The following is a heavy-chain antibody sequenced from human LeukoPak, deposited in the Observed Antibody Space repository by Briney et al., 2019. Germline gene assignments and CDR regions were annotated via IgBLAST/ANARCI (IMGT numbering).Heavy chain of an antibody. CDR2: ISGSSGST. J-gene: IGHJ5*02. V-gene: IGHV3-23*01. CDR3: AKAVTTRPSWFYP. D-gene: IGHD4-17*01. CDR1: GFTFSSYA. Sequence: GGSLRLSCAPSGFTFSSYAMSWVRLAPGKGLEWVSVISGSSGSTYYADSVKGRFTTSRDNSKNTLYLQMNSLRAEDTAVYYCAKAVTTRPSWFYPWGEGTLVAVSS.